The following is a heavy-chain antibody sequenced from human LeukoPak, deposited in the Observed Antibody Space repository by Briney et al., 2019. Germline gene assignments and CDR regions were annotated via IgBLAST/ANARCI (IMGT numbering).Heavy chain of an antibody. Sequence: ASVKVSCKASGYTFTGYYMHWVRQAPGQRLEWVGWINPNSGGTNYAQKFQGRVTMTRDTSISTAYMELSRLRSDGTAVYYCASKEGGIPKSDHWGQGTLVTVSS. D-gene: IGHD3-16*01. CDR3: ASKEGGIPKSDH. J-gene: IGHJ5*02. V-gene: IGHV1-2*02. CDR1: GYTFTGYY. CDR2: INPNSGGT.